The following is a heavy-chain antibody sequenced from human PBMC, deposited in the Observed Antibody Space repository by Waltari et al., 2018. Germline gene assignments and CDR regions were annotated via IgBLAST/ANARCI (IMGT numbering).Heavy chain of an antibody. D-gene: IGHD1-26*01. CDR2: ISSSSSTT. CDR1: GFTFSSYS. J-gene: IGHJ6*03. CDR3: ARGGAYYYYYMDV. V-gene: IGHV3-48*04. Sequence: EVQLVESGGGLVQPGGSLRLSCAASGFTFSSYSMNWVRQAPGKGLEWVSYISSSSSTTYYADSVKGRFTISRDNAKNSLYLQMNSLRAEDTAVYYCARGGAYYYYYMDVWGKGTTVTISS.